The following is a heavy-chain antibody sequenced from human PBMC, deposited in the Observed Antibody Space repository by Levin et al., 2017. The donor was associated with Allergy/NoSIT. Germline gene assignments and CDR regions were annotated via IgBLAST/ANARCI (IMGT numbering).Heavy chain of an antibody. CDR2: TYYRSKWYY. Sequence: SPTLSLPCVISGDRVSSDPAAWTWIRQSPSRGLEWLGRTYYRSKWYYDYATSVKSRIIINPDTSKNQFSLHLSSVTPEDTGVYYCARDPDSPDAFDIWGQGTVVTVSS. CDR1: GDRVSSDPAA. D-gene: IGHD1-14*01. J-gene: IGHJ3*02. CDR3: ARDPDSPDAFDI. V-gene: IGHV6-1*01.